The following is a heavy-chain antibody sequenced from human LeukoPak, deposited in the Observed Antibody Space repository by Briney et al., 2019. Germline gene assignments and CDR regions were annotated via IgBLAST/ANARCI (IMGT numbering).Heavy chain of an antibody. Sequence: SVKVSCKASGGTFSSYAISWVRQAPGQGLEWMGGIIPIFGTANYAQKFQGRVTITTDESTSTAYMELSSLRSDDTGVYYCAREGIAARWRFDLWGPVTLVTVSS. J-gene: IGHJ2*01. CDR1: GGTFSSYA. CDR3: AREGIAARWRFDL. D-gene: IGHD6-6*01. V-gene: IGHV1-69*05. CDR2: IIPIFGTA.